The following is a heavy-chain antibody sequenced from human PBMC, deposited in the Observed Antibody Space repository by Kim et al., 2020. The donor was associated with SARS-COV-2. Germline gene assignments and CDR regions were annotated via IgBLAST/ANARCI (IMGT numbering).Heavy chain of an antibody. Sequence: YAQKFQGRVPMTRDTSTSTVYMELSSLRSEDTAVYYCARVSVAGQVALDYWGQGTLVTVSS. D-gene: IGHD6-19*01. CDR3: ARVSVAGQVALDY. V-gene: IGHV1-46*01. J-gene: IGHJ4*02.